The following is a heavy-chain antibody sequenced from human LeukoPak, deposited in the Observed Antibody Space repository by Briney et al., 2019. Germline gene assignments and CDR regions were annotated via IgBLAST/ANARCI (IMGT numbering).Heavy chain of an antibody. Sequence: GGSLRLSCSASGFTFSTYAMYWVRQAPGKGLEYVSVISSNGGGTYYADSVKGRFTISRDNSKNTLYLQMSSLRAEDTAVYYCVKGLYSSSPSFDYWGQGTLVTVSS. V-gene: IGHV3-64D*09. J-gene: IGHJ4*02. CDR2: ISSNGGGT. D-gene: IGHD6-6*01. CDR3: VKGLYSSSPSFDY. CDR1: GFTFSTYA.